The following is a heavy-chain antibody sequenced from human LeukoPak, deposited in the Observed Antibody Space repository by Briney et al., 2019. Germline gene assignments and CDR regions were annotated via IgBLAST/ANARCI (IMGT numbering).Heavy chain of an antibody. CDR3: ARRGGLDV. Sequence: GGSLRLSCAASGFTFSSYWMNWARQAPGKGLEWVASINHNGNVNYYVDSVKGRFTISRDNAKNSLYLQMSNLRAEDTAVYFCARRGGLDVGGQGATVTVSS. CDR2: INHNGNVN. CDR1: GFTFSSYW. V-gene: IGHV3-7*03. J-gene: IGHJ6*02.